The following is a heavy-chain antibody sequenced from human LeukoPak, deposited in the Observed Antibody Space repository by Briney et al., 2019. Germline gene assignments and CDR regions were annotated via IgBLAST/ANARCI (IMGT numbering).Heavy chain of an antibody. D-gene: IGHD4-11*01. CDR3: ARVPTGAVAGVFLMDV. CDR2: ISSSGSTI. V-gene: IGHV3-48*03. J-gene: IGHJ6*04. Sequence: GGSLRLSCAASGFTFSSYEMNWVRQAPGKGLEWVSYISSSGSTIYYADSVKGRFTISRDNAKNSLYLQMNSLRAEGTAVYYCARVPTGAVAGVFLMDVWGKGTTVTVSS. CDR1: GFTFSSYE.